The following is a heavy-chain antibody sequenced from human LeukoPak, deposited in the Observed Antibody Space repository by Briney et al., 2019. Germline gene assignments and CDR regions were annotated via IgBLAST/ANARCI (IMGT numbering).Heavy chain of an antibody. V-gene: IGHV3-23*01. J-gene: IGHJ4*02. CDR3: ARVKPGSGYFNY. CDR1: GFTFSGYG. CDR2: ISGGGGTT. Sequence: GGTLRLSCAASGFTFSGYGMSWVRQAPGKGLEWVSAISGGGGTTYYADSVKGRFTISRDNAKNSLYLQMNSLRAEDTAVYYCARVKPGSGYFNYWGQGTLVTVSS.